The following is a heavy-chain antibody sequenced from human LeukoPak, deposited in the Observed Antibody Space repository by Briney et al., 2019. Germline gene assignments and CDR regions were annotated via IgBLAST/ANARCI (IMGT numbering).Heavy chain of an antibody. V-gene: IGHV4-34*01. J-gene: IGHJ3*02. Sequence: SETLSLTCAVYGGSFSDYYWTWIRQPPGKGLEWIGEIYHSGSTNYNPSLKSRVTISVDTSKNQFSLKLYSVTAADTAVYYCAGRMTWYGGDAFDIWGQGTMVTVSS. CDR1: GGSFSDYY. CDR2: IYHSGST. D-gene: IGHD6-13*01. CDR3: AGRMTWYGGDAFDI.